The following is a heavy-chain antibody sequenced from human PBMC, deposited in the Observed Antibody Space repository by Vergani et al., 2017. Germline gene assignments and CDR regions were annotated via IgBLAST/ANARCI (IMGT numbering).Heavy chain of an antibody. D-gene: IGHD3-22*01. V-gene: IGHV4-59*12. CDR3: ARDLYDSSGYYSVGW. Sequence: QVQLQESGPGLVKPSETLSLTCTVSGGSISSYYWSWIRQPPGKGLEWIGYIYYSGSTNSNPSLKSRVTISVDTSKNQFSLKLSSVTAADTAVYYCARDLYDSSGYYSVGWWGQGTLVTVSS. CDR2: IYYSGST. J-gene: IGHJ4*02. CDR1: GGSISSYY.